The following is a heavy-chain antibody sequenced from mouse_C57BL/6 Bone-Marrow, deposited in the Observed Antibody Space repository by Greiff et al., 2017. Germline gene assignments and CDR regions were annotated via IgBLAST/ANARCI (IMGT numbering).Heavy chain of an antibody. V-gene: IGHV6-3*01. J-gene: IGHJ4*01. CDR1: GFTFSNYW. CDR2: IRLKSDNYAT. CDR3: TYGVITTVVAYYAMDY. D-gene: IGHD1-1*01. Sequence: EVKVEESGGGLVQPGGSMKLSCVASGFTFSNYWMNWVRQSPEKGLEWVAQIRLKSDNYATHYAESVKGRFTISRDDSKSSVYLQMNNLRAEDTGIYYCTYGVITTVVAYYAMDYWGQGTSVTVSS.